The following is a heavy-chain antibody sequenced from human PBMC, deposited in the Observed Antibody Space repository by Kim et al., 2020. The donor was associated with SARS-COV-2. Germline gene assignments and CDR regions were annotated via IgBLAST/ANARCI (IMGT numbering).Heavy chain of an antibody. CDR3: ARQPHDSSGYHPEYFQH. J-gene: IGHJ1*01. CDR2: IYYSGST. D-gene: IGHD3-22*01. V-gene: IGHV4-39*01. Sequence: SETLSLTCTVSGGSISSSSYYWGWIRQPPGKGLEWIGSIYYSGSTYYNPSLKSRVTISVDTSKNQFSLKLSSVTAADTAVYYCARQPHDSSGYHPEYFQHWGQGTLVTVSS. CDR1: GGSISSSSYY.